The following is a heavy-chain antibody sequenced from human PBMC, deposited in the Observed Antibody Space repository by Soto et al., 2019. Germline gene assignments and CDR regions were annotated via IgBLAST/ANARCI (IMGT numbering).Heavy chain of an antibody. D-gene: IGHD3-3*01. V-gene: IGHV4-39*01. CDR1: DFYITSSLYY. CDR3: ASMEHHNDFWSANYYFAY. J-gene: IGHJ4*01. Sequence: SETQSHTCTFSDFYITSSLYYWAWIQQPPGKGLEWIGTIYYGGSTYYNASLKSRVTISVDTSKNQFSLKLSSVTAADTAVYFCASMEHHNDFWSANYYFAYWGQGTLVTVSS. CDR2: IYYGGST.